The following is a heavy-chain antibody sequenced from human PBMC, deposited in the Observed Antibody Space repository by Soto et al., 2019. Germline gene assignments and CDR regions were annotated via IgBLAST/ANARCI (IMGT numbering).Heavy chain of an antibody. Sequence: ELQLLESGGGLVQPGGSLRLSCAASGFTFRNYAMSWVRQAPGKGLQWVSGISGSGDTPFYADSVKGRFTISRTNSKSTGYLQMNSRRADDTAVYYCAKVGQKFRPKFYFDHWGQGTLVTVSS. J-gene: IGHJ4*02. V-gene: IGHV3-23*01. CDR1: GFTFRNYA. CDR2: ISGSGDTP. CDR3: AKVGQKFRPKFYFDH.